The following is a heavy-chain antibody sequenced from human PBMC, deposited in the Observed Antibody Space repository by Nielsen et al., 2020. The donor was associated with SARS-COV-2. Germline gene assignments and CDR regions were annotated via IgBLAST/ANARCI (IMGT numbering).Heavy chain of an antibody. CDR2: ISSSGTTI. CDR3: ARDIVVVVAAGAPYYYYYGMDV. J-gene: IGHJ6*02. D-gene: IGHD2-15*01. Sequence: VRQAPGKGLEWVSYISSSGTTIYYADSVKGRFTISRDNAKNTLYLQMNSLRAEDTAVYYCARDIVVVVAAGAPYYYYYGMDVWGQGTTVTVSS. V-gene: IGHV3-48*03.